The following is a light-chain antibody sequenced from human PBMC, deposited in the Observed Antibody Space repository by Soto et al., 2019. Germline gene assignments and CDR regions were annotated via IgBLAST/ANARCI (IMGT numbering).Light chain of an antibody. CDR2: GAS. J-gene: IGKJ4*01. V-gene: IGKV3-15*01. CDR3: QQSYHRPVP. CDR1: QGVSRK. Sequence: EIGMTNSPAAVSLAPGERVTLSCRASQGVSRKLAWYQHKPGQAPRLLISGASTGATGIPPRFRGSGSGTEFTLTVDTLQSEDIAIYYCQQSYHRPVPFAGGTKVDIK.